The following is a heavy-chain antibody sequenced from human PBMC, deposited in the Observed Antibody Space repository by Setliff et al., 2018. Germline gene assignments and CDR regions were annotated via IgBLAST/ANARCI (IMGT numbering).Heavy chain of an antibody. J-gene: IGHJ6*03. CDR2: IYTSWST. CDR3: ARAISGWYSAYYYYMDV. Sequence: SETLSLTCTVSGDSISSRTYYWSWIRQPAGKGLEWIGHIYTSWSTIYNPSLKSRLTISLDTSKNQFSLNLSSVTATDTAVYYCARAISGWYSAYYYYMDVWGKGTTVTVSS. V-gene: IGHV4-61*09. CDR1: GDSISSRTYY. D-gene: IGHD6-19*01.